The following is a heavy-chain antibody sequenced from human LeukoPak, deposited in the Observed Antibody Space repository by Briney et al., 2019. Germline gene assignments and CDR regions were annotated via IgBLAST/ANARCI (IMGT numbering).Heavy chain of an antibody. CDR2: IKQDGSTK. J-gene: IGHJ4*02. D-gene: IGHD1-26*01. V-gene: IGHV3-7*01. Sequence: GGSLRLSCAASGSTFTNTWMAWVRQAPGKGREWVANIKQDGSTKHYADSLEGRLTISRDTPKNSLYLQMNSLRADDTAVYYCARDTDGSLDYWGQGILVTVAS. CDR1: GSTFTNTW. CDR3: ARDTDGSLDY.